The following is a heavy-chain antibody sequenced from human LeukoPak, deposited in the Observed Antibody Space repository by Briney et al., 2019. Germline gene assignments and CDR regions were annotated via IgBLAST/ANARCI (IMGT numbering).Heavy chain of an antibody. J-gene: IGHJ4*02. V-gene: IGHV4-34*01. D-gene: IGHD2-15*01. CDR3: ARGPRNIVVVVAARGFDY. Sequence: PSETLSLTCAVYGGSFGGYYWSWIRQPPGKGLEWIGEINHSGSTNYNPSLKSRVTISVDTSKNQFSLKLSSVTAADTAVYYCARGPRNIVVVVAARGFDYWGQGTLVTVSS. CDR2: INHSGST. CDR1: GGSFGGYY.